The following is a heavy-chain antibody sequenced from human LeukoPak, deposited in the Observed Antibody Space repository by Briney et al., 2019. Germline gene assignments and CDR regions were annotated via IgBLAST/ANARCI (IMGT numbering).Heavy chain of an antibody. D-gene: IGHD2-2*01. CDR3: AKHPYCSSTSCYFDY. J-gene: IGHJ4*02. V-gene: IGHV3-7*01. CDR1: GFTFSGYW. Sequence: GGSLRLSCAASGFTFSGYWMTWVRQAPGKGLEWVANIKHDGSEKYYVDSVKGRFTISRDNAKNSLYLQMNSLRAEDTAVYYCAKHPYCSSTSCYFDYWGQGTLVTVSS. CDR2: IKHDGSEK.